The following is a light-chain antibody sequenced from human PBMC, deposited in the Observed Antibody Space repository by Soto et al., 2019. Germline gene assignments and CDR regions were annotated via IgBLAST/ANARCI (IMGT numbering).Light chain of an antibody. V-gene: IGLV2-14*01. CDR2: DVS. Sequence: QSALTQPASVSGSPGQSITISCTGTSSDVGGYNYVSWYQQHPGKAPKLMIYDVSNRPSGVSNRFSGSKSGNTATLTISGLQAEDGADYYCCSYTSSSTLRVFGTGTKLTVL. CDR3: CSYTSSSTLRV. CDR1: SSDVGGYNY. J-gene: IGLJ1*01.